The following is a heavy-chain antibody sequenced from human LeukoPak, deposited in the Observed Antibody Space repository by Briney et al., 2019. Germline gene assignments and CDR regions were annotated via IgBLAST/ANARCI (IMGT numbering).Heavy chain of an antibody. V-gene: IGHV4-59*12. CDR2: IYYSGTT. D-gene: IGHD6-19*01. J-gene: IGHJ4*02. CDR3: ARDGDSSGWTRSDY. CDR1: GGSISSYY. Sequence: SETLSLTCTVSGGSISSYYWSWIRQPPGKGLEWIGYIYYSGTTTYNPSLKSRVTISLDTSKKQFSLKLSSVTAADTAVYYCARDGDSSGWTRSDYWGQGTLVTVSS.